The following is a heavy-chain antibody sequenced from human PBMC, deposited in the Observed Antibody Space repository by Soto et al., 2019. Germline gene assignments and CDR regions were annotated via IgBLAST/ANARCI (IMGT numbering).Heavy chain of an antibody. CDR3: AKSGEGNPYNYGMYV. D-gene: IGHD1-26*01. J-gene: IGHJ6*02. Sequence: GGSLRLSCAASGFTFSSYAMSWVRQAPGKGLEWVSAISGSGGSTYYADSVKGRFTISRDNSKNTLYLQMNSLRAEDTAVYYCAKSGEGNPYNYGMYVCGQGTTVTVSS. CDR2: ISGSGGST. CDR1: GFTFSSYA. V-gene: IGHV3-23*01.